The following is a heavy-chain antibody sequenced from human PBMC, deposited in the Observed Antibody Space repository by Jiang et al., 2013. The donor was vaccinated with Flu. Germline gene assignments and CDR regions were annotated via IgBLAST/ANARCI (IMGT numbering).Heavy chain of an antibody. CDR1: GGSIFSYIYY. J-gene: IGHJ2*01. CDR2: ISYSGHT. V-gene: IGHV4-39*01. D-gene: IGHD1-14*01. CDR3: ARHYAGAPEVFWYFDL. Sequence: GLVKPSETLSLTCNVSGGSIFSYIYYWGWIRQPPGKGLEWIATISYSGHTYSNPSLKSRVTLSVDTSKMQFSLKMNSVTAADTAVYYCARHYAGAPEVFWYFDLWGRGTLVTVSS.